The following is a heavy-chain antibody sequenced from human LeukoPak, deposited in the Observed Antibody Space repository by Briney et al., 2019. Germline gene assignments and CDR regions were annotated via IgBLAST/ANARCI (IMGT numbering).Heavy chain of an antibody. CDR3: ARGSGWLTDH. CDR2: IDYNGRT. Sequence: PSGTLSLTCTVSGGSVSSGTYFLNWIRQAPGKGLEWIGYIDYNGRTNYNPSLKSRVTISVGTSKNQFPLKVSSVTATDTAVYYCARGSGWLTDHWGQGTLVTVSS. CDR1: GGSVSSGTYF. D-gene: IGHD6-19*01. V-gene: IGHV4-61*01. J-gene: IGHJ4*02.